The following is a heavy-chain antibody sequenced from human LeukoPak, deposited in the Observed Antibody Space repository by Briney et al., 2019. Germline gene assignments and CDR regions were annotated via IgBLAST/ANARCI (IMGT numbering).Heavy chain of an antibody. CDR3: AREWDYDTSGYYYYY. Sequence: ASVKVSCKASGGIFSNYAISWVRQAPGHGLEWVGGIIPIFGTANYAQKFQRRVTITADESTRTAYMELSSLRSEDTAVYYCAREWDYDTSGYYYYYWGQGTLVTVSS. CDR2: IIPIFGTA. V-gene: IGHV1-69*13. J-gene: IGHJ4*02. D-gene: IGHD3-22*01. CDR1: GGIFSNYA.